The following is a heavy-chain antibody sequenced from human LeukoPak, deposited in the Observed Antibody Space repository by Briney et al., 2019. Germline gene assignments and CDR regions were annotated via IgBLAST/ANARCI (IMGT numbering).Heavy chain of an antibody. CDR1: GGTFSSYA. Sequence: SVKVSCKASGGTFSSYAISWVRQAPGQGLEWMGGIIPIFGTANYAQKFQGRVTITADESTSTAYMELSSLRSEDTAVYYCARPNIRCQLLPLNFDYWGQGTLVTVSS. V-gene: IGHV1-69*13. CDR3: ARPNIRCQLLPLNFDY. J-gene: IGHJ4*02. CDR2: IIPIFGTA. D-gene: IGHD2-2*01.